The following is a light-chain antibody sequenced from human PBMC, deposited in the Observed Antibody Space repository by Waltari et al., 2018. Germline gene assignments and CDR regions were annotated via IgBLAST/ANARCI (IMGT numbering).Light chain of an antibody. Sequence: EIVLTQSPATLSLSPGERDTLSCRASQSVSSYLAWYQQKPGQAPRLLIYDASNSATGIPARFSCSGSGTDFTLTISSLEPEDFAVYYCQQRSNWPPRYTFGQGTKLEIK. CDR2: DAS. V-gene: IGKV3-11*01. CDR1: QSVSSY. CDR3: QQRSNWPPRYT. J-gene: IGKJ2*01.